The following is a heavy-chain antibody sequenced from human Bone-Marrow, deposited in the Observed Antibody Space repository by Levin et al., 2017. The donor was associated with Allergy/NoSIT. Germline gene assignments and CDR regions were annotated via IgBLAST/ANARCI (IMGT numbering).Heavy chain of an antibody. J-gene: IGHJ6*03. CDR3: ARILCERQYVLRFLEWLLYKYYYDYYMDV. CDR2: INHSGST. Sequence: SETLSLTCAVYGGSFSGYYWSWIRQPAGKGLEWIGEINHSGSTNYNPSLKSRVTISVDTSKNQFSLKLSSVTAADTAVYYCARILCERQYVLRFLEWLLYKYYYDYYMDVWGKGTTVTVSS. V-gene: IGHV4-34*01. D-gene: IGHD3-3*01. CDR1: GGSFSGYY.